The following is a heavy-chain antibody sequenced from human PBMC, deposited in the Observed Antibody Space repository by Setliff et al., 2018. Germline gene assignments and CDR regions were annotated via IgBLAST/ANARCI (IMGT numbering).Heavy chain of an antibody. D-gene: IGHD6-19*01. CDR3: ARDQYSSGWYGAPESYFDC. V-gene: IGHV4-59*01. CDR1: GDSISSYH. CDR2: IHNGGST. Sequence: SETLSLTCTVSGDSISSYHWSWIRQPPGKGLEWIGYIHNGGSTKYNPSLGSRITMSVDTSKNQFSLKLSSVTAADTAFYYCARDQYSSGWYGAPESYFDCWGQGILVTVSS. J-gene: IGHJ4*02.